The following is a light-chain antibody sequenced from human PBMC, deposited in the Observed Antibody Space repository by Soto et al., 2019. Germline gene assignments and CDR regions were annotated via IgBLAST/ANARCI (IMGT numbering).Light chain of an antibody. V-gene: IGLV2-14*01. Sequence: QSVLTQPASVSGSPGQSITISCTGTSSDVGGYNYVSWHQQHPGKAPKLMIFEVSYRPSGVSDRFSGSKSGNTASLTSSGLQADDEADYYCSSNTRSSLYVFGTGTKLTVL. CDR3: SSNTRSSLYV. J-gene: IGLJ1*01. CDR1: SSDVGGYNY. CDR2: EVS.